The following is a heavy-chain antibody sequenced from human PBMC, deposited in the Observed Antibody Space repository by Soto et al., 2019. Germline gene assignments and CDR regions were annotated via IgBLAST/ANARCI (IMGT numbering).Heavy chain of an antibody. CDR1: GCSINNNDHY. J-gene: IGHJ2*01. Sequence: SDTLSLTCTVSGCSINNNDHYWNWIRQTPGKGLEWIGYVYYSGSTYYIPSLEIRLSMSIDKSKNQFSLRLNSVIAADAAIYYCERMSYYYDKWYFDLWGRGTLVTVSS. CDR3: ERMSYYYDKWYFDL. D-gene: IGHD3-22*01. CDR2: VYYSGST. V-gene: IGHV4-30-4*02.